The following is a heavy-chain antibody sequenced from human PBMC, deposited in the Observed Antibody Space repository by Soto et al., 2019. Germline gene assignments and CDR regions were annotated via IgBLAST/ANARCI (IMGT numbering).Heavy chain of an antibody. CDR3: ARDFYSSSWKGGGFDY. CDR1: GFTFSSYA. J-gene: IGHJ4*02. D-gene: IGHD6-6*01. Sequence: QVQLVESGGGVVQPGRSLRLSCAASGFTFSSYAMHWVRQAPGKGLEWVAVISYDGSNKYYADSVKGRFTISRDNSKNTLYLQMNSLRAEDTAVYYWARDFYSSSWKGGGFDYWGQGTLVTVSS. CDR2: ISYDGSNK. V-gene: IGHV3-30-3*01.